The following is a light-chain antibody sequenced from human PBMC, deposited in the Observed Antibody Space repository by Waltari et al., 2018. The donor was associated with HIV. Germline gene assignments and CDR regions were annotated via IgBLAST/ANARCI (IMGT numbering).Light chain of an antibody. V-gene: IGKV3D-20*02. Sequence: EIVLTQSPGTLSLSPGERATLSCRASHSFSSSYLAWYQQKPGQAPRLLIYGASSRATGTPDRFSGSGSGTDFTLTISSLEPEDFAVYYCQQRSHWPPGFPFGPGTKVDI. J-gene: IGKJ3*01. CDR2: GAS. CDR3: QQRSHWPPGFP. CDR1: HSFSSSY.